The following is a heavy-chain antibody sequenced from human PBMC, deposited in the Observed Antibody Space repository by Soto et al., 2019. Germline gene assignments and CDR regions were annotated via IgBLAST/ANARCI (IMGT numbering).Heavy chain of an antibody. CDR3: ATAVAVELAWFDP. CDR1: GGSISSSSYY. D-gene: IGHD6-19*01. J-gene: IGHJ5*02. Sequence: SETLSLTCTVSGGSISSSSYYWGWIRQPPGKGLEWIGSIYYSGSTYYNPSLKSRVTISVDTSKNQFSLKLSSVTAADTAVYYCATAVAVELAWFDPWGQGTLVTVSS. CDR2: IYYSGST. V-gene: IGHV4-39*01.